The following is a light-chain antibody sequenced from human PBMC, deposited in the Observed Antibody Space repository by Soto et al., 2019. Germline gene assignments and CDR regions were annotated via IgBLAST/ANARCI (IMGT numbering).Light chain of an antibody. J-gene: IGLJ2*01. Sequence: QSALTQPASVSGSLGQSITISCTGTSSDVGAYNYVSWYQQHPDKAPKLLIFEVTNRPSGVSGRFSGSKSGIMASLSISGFQPEDEADYYCTSYSSSSPVLFGGGTKVTVL. CDR2: EVT. CDR3: TSYSSSSPVL. CDR1: SSDVGAYNY. V-gene: IGLV2-14*01.